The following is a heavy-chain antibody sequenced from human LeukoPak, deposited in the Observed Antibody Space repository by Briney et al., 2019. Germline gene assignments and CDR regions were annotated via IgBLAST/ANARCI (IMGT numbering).Heavy chain of an antibody. CDR3: ARGTYYDSSAYSGVRLFDY. J-gene: IGHJ4*02. CDR1: AYSFTAYF. V-gene: IGHV1-2*02. CDR2: INPDTGRT. Sequence: ASVKVSCKASAYSFTAYFIYWVRQAPGQGLEWMGWINPDTGRTNYAQKFQGRVTMTRDTSITTAYMELTRLTSDDTAVYSCARGTYYDSSAYSGVRLFDYWGQGTLVTVSS. D-gene: IGHD3-22*01.